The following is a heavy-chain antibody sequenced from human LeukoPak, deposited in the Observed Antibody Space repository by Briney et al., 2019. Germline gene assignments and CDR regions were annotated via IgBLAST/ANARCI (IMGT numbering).Heavy chain of an antibody. CDR2: INHSGST. J-gene: IGHJ3*02. Sequence: SSETLSLTCVVYGGSFSGYYWSWIRQPPGKGVEWIGEINHSGSTYYNPSLKSRVTISVDTSKNQFSLKLSSVTAADTAVYYCAALWFGSSDAFDIWGQGTMVTVSS. V-gene: IGHV4-34*01. CDR1: GGSFSGYY. CDR3: AALWFGSSDAFDI. D-gene: IGHD3-10*01.